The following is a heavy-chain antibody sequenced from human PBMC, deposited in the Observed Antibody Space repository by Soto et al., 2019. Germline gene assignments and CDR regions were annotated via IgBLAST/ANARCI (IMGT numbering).Heavy chain of an antibody. CDR3: AKDPGDGYMEEGYYYYGMDV. V-gene: IGHV3-30*18. J-gene: IGHJ6*02. CDR2: ISYDGSNK. CDR1: GFTFSSYG. Sequence: QVQLVESGGGVVQPGRSLRLSCAASGFTFSSYGMHWVRQAPGKGLEWVAVISYDGSNKYYADSVKGRFTISRDNSKNTLYLQMNSLRAEDTAVYYCAKDPGDGYMEEGYYYYGMDVWGQGTTVTVSS. D-gene: IGHD5-12*01.